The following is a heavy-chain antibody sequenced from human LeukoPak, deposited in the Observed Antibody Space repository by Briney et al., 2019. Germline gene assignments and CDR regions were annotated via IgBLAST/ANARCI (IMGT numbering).Heavy chain of an antibody. CDR1: RYSFATYW. J-gene: IGHJ4*02. Sequence: GESLKISCKGSRYSFATYWIGWVRQMPGKGLEWMGIIYPRDSDTRYSPSFQGHVTISADKSINTAYLQWSSLKASDTAMYYCAVEDYYDSSGQGRRFDYWGQGTLVTVSS. CDR2: IYPRDSDT. V-gene: IGHV5-51*01. D-gene: IGHD3-22*01. CDR3: AVEDYYDSSGQGRRFDY.